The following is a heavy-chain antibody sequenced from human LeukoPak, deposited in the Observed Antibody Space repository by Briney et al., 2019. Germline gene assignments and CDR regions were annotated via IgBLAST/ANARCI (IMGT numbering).Heavy chain of an antibody. CDR2: IKQDGSEK. J-gene: IGHJ5*02. CDR1: GFTFSSYW. Sequence: GGSLRLSCAAAGFTFSSYWMSWVRQAPGKGLEWVANIKQDGSEKYYVDSVKGRFTISRDNAKNSLYLQMNSLRAEDTAVYYCARGALGSSWYDEYNWFDPWGQGTLVTVSS. CDR3: ARGALGSSWYDEYNWFDP. D-gene: IGHD6-13*01. V-gene: IGHV3-7*01.